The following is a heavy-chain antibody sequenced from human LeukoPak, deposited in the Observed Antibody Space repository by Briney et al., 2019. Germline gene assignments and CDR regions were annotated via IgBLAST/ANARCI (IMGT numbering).Heavy chain of an antibody. Sequence: SVKVSCKASGYTFSSYGITWVRQAPGQGLEWMGWISAYNGNTNYAQNLQGRVTMTTDTSASTAYMELRSLRSDDTAMYYCARDRVGLELDSGADYWGQGTLVTVSS. J-gene: IGHJ4*02. CDR2: ISAYNGNT. CDR3: ARDRVGLELDSGADY. CDR1: GYTFSSYG. V-gene: IGHV1-18*01. D-gene: IGHD1-7*01.